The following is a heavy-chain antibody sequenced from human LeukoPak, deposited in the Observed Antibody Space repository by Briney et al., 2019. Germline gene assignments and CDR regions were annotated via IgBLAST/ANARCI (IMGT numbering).Heavy chain of an antibody. CDR3: ARGSGVHF. Sequence: PGGSLRLSCEVSGFNLRTYSMNWVRQAPVKGLEWVSSISKTSTYIYYADSVKGRFTISRDNANNTLYLQMDSLGAEDTAVYYCARGSGVHFWGQGTLVTVSS. V-gene: IGHV3-21*01. J-gene: IGHJ4*02. CDR2: ISKTSTYI. D-gene: IGHD3-10*01. CDR1: GFNLRTYS.